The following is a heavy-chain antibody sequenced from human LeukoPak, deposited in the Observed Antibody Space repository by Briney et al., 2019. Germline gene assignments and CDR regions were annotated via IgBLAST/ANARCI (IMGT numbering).Heavy chain of an antibody. D-gene: IGHD3-3*01. CDR2: INHSGST. CDR3: ARENSTYYDFWSGYYFDY. V-gene: IGHV4-34*01. CDR1: GGSFSGYY. J-gene: IGHJ4*02. Sequence: SETLSLTGAVYGGSFSGYYWSWIRQLPGKGLEWIGEINHSGSTNYNPSLKSRVTISVDTSKNQFSLKLSSVTAADTAVYYCARENSTYYDFWSGYYFDYWGQGTLVTVSS.